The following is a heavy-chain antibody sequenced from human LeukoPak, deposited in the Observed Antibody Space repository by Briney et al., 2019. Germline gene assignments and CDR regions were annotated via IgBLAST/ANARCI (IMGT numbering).Heavy chain of an antibody. D-gene: IGHD3-10*01. CDR2: ISGSGGST. Sequence: QSGGSLRLSCAASGFTFSSYAMSWVRQAPGKGLEWVSAISGSGGSTYYADSVKGRFTISRDNSKNTLYLQMGSLRAEDMAVYYCARDLGENGSGTPYFWLFDIWGQGTMVTVSS. CDR1: GFTFSSYA. V-gene: IGHV3-23*01. CDR3: ARDLGENGSGTPYFWLFDI. J-gene: IGHJ3*02.